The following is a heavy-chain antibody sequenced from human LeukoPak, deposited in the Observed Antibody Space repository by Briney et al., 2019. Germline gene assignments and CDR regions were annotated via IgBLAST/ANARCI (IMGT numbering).Heavy chain of an antibody. V-gene: IGHV1-18*01. CDR1: GYTFTSYG. D-gene: IGHD2-8*01. J-gene: IGHJ4*02. Sequence: ASVKVSCKASGYTFTSYGISWVRQAPGQGLEWMGWISAYNGNTNYAQKLQGRVTMTTDTSTGTAYMELRSLRSDDTAVYYCARKYCTNGVCYGFDYWGQGTLVTVSS. CDR3: ARKYCTNGVCYGFDY. CDR2: ISAYNGNT.